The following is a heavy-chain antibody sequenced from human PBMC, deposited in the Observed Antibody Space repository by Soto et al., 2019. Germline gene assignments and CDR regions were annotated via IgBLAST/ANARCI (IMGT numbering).Heavy chain of an antibody. CDR2: ISAYNGNT. Sequence: QVQLVQSGPEVKKPGASVMLSCKASGYTFTTYGVRWVRQAPGLGLEWMGWISAYNGNTNYAQKFHGRVTMTTDASANTAYLELRSLRSDDTAVYYCARQEGHIEPMIGEFDFWGQGTWSPSPQ. J-gene: IGHJ4*02. CDR3: ARQEGHIEPMIGEFDF. CDR1: GYTFTTYG. V-gene: IGHV1-18*01. D-gene: IGHD3-10*02.